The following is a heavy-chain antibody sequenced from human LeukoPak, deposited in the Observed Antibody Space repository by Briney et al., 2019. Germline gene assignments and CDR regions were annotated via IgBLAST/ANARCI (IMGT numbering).Heavy chain of an antibody. CDR1: GYTFTGYY. Sequence: ASVKVSCKASGYTFTGYYMHWVRQAPGQGLEWMGWINPNSGGTNYAQKFQGWVTMTRDTSISTAYMELSRLRSDDTAVYYCARLGDSSGYSPNFDYWGQGTLVTVSS. CDR2: INPNSGGT. V-gene: IGHV1-2*04. CDR3: ARLGDSSGYSPNFDY. D-gene: IGHD3-22*01. J-gene: IGHJ4*02.